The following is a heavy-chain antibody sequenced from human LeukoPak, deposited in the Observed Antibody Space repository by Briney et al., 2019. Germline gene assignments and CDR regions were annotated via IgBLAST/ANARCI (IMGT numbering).Heavy chain of an antibody. Sequence: PGGSLRLSCAASGFTFSSYAMSWVRQAPGKGLEWVSYISSSGSTIYYADSVKGRFTISRDNAKNSLYLQMNSLRAEDTAVYYCAGDDDLGEPMDVWGQGTTVTVSS. CDR2: ISSSGSTI. J-gene: IGHJ6*02. CDR3: AGDDDLGEPMDV. CDR1: GFTFSSYA. D-gene: IGHD4-17*01. V-gene: IGHV3-48*04.